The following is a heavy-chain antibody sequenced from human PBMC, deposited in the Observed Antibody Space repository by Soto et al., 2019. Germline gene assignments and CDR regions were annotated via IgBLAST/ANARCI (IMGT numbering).Heavy chain of an antibody. Sequence: ASVKVSCKASGYTFTRYSLQWARQAPGQRLEWMGWINTDNGNTGFSHKFQGRVTVVRDTSANMVYMTLNSLTSGDTAVYYCARDLEQGSFDYWGQGTPVTVSS. CDR1: GYTFTRYS. CDR2: INTDNGNT. V-gene: IGHV1-3*04. CDR3: ARDLEQGSFDY. J-gene: IGHJ4*01.